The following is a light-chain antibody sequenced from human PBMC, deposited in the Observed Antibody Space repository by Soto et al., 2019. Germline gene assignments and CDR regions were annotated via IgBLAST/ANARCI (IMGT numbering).Light chain of an antibody. V-gene: IGKV3-20*01. Sequence: IVLTQSPGTLSLSPGERATLSCRASQTVPKSYLAWYQQRPGQAPRLLIYDASNRATGIPDRFSGSESGTDFPLTISHLEPEDFAVYYCHQYAWSPLTFGQGTRLEMK. CDR1: QTVPKSY. CDR3: HQYAWSPLT. CDR2: DAS. J-gene: IGKJ5*01.